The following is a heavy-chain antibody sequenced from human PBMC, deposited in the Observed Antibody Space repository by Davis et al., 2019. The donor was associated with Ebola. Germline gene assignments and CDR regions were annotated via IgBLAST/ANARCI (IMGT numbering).Heavy chain of an antibody. Sequence: ASVKVSCKASGYTFTSFGISWVRQAPGQGLEWMGWISGYTDKIDYAQKFQGRVTMTKDTSTNTVSMELRSLSSDDTAIYYCARCHTRGRIVSITEIDYWGQGTLVTVSS. CDR2: ISGYTDKI. D-gene: IGHD5-12*01. CDR1: GYTFTSFG. CDR3: ARCHTRGRIVSITEIDY. V-gene: IGHV1-18*01. J-gene: IGHJ4*02.